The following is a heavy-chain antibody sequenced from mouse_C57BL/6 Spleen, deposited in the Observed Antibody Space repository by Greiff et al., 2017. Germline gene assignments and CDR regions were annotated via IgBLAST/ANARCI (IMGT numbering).Heavy chain of an antibody. V-gene: IGHV1-64*01. CDR2: IHPTSGST. CDR1: GYTFTSYW. J-gene: IGHJ4*01. CDR3: ARREIYYAMDY. Sequence: QVQLQQSGAELVKPGASVKLSCKASGYTFTSYWMHWVKQRPGQGLEWIGMIHPTSGSTNYNEKFKSKATLTVDKSSSTAYMQLSSLTSEDSAVYYCARREIYYAMDYWGQGTSVTVSS.